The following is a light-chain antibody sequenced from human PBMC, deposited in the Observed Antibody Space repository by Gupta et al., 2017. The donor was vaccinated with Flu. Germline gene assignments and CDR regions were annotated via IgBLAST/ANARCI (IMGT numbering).Light chain of an antibody. V-gene: IGLV2-14*01. CDR3: NSYTRSDTYV. CDR2: EVT. Sequence: QSALTQPASVAGSPGQSITISCTGTSSDVGAYNYVSWYQQHPGKAPRLMIFEVTSRPSGVSNRFSGSKSGNTASLTISGLQAEDGADYYCNSYTRSDTYVFGTGTKVTVL. CDR1: SSDVGAYNY. J-gene: IGLJ1*01.